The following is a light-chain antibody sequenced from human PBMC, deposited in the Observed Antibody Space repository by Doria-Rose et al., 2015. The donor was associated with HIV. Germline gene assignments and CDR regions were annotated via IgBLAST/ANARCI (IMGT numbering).Light chain of an antibody. CDR1: QSLVNSDGKTY. CDR2: EVS. Sequence: MTQSPLSLSVTPGQPASISCRSSQSLVNSDGKTYLYWYLRRPGQSPQLLIYEVSNRFSGVPDRFSGSGSGTDFTLKISRVEPEDFGVYYCMQTILLPFTFGPGTTVDIK. CDR3: MQTILLPFT. J-gene: IGKJ3*01. V-gene: IGKV2D-29*02.